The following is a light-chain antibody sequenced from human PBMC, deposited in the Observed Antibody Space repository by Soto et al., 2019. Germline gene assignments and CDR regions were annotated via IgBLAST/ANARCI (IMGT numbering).Light chain of an antibody. Sequence: QSVLTQTPSVSGTPGQRVNIYCSGSSSNIGRNYVYWYHQFPGTAPKLLIYRDNERPSGVPDRFSGSKSGTSASLAISGLRSGDEADYHCGTWDDSRGGPVFGGGTKVTVL. J-gene: IGLJ2*01. CDR3: GTWDDSRGGPV. V-gene: IGLV1-47*01. CDR2: RDN. CDR1: SSNIGRNY.